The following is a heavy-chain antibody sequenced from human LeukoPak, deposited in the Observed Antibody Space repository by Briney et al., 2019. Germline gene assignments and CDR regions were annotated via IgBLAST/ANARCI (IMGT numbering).Heavy chain of an antibody. CDR1: GFTFSSYG. D-gene: IGHD3-10*01. Sequence: GESLRLSCAASGFTFSSYGMPWVRQAPGKGLEWVAVIWYDGSNKYYADSVKGRFTISRDNSKNTLYLQMNNLRAEDTAVYYCARDGQSYYGSGSYQGYWGQGTLVTVSS. V-gene: IGHV3-33*01. CDR2: IWYDGSNK. J-gene: IGHJ4*02. CDR3: ARDGQSYYGSGSYQGY.